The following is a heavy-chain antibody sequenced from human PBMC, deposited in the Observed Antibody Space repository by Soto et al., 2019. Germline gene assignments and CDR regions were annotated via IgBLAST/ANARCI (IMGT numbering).Heavy chain of an antibody. J-gene: IGHJ6*02. CDR2: IYYSGST. CDR3: ARRYSSSLDV. V-gene: IGHV4-59*08. CDR1: GGSISSYY. Sequence: QVQLQESGPGLVKPSETLSLTCTVSGGSISSYYWSWIRQPPGKGLEWIGYIYYSGSTNYNPSLXSXAXIXXDTSKNQFSLKLSSVTAADTAVYYCARRYSSSLDVWGQGTTVTVSS. D-gene: IGHD6-13*01.